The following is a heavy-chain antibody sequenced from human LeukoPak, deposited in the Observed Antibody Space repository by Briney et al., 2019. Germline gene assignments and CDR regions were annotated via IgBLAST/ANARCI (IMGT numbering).Heavy chain of an antibody. Sequence: GESLKISCKGSGYSFPNYWIGWVRQMPGKGLEWMGIIYPGASHTRYSPSFQEQVTISVDKSISTAYLQWSSLKASDTAMYYCARGPYAYTSSATLGSYNWFDPWGQGSLVTVSS. D-gene: IGHD2-2*02. V-gene: IGHV5-51*01. J-gene: IGHJ5*02. CDR2: IYPGASHT. CDR3: ARGPYAYTSSATLGSYNWFDP. CDR1: GYSFPNYW.